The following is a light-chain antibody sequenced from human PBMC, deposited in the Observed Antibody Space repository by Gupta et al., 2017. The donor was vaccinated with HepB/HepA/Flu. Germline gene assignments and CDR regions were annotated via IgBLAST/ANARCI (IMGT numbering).Light chain of an antibody. CDR1: RSILDNTDKKNY. V-gene: IGKV4-1*01. Sequence: DIMMTQSPDSLRVSLGERATINCRTSRSILDNTDKKNYLLWYQQKPGQPPKLLIYWASIRDSGVPDRFSGSGSGTDFTLTISYLQPEDVAVYYCQQDYSAPWTFGQGTKVEIK. CDR2: WAS. CDR3: QQDYSAPWT. J-gene: IGKJ1*01.